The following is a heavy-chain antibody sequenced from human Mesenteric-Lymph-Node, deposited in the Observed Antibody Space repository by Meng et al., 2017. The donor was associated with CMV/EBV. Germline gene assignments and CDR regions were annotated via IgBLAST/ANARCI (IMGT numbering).Heavy chain of an antibody. V-gene: IGHV4-59*11. CDR2: IYYSGNT. CDR1: GVSMNDHY. Sequence: SETLSLTCTVSGVSMNDHYWTWIRQPPGKGLEWIGDIYYSGNTNYNPSLKSRVTISLDTSRKEFSLKLTSVTAGDTAVYFCARYFLTTYLGSHFFDYWGQGHLVTVSS. D-gene: IGHD3-10*01. CDR3: ARYFLTTYLGSHFFDY. J-gene: IGHJ4*02.